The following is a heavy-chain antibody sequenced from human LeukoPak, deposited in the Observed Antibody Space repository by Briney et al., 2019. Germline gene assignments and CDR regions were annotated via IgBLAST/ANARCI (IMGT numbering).Heavy chain of an antibody. D-gene: IGHD6-19*01. CDR1: GGSIASHY. CDR2: IYYTGAT. CDR3: AKYGNRGWVIDY. J-gene: IGHJ4*02. Sequence: SETLSLTCTVSGGSIASHYGTWIRQPPGKGLEYIGYIYYTGATNYNPSLKSRVTISVDTSKNQFSLRLSSVTAADTAVYFCAKYGNRGWVIDYWGQGTLVTVSS. V-gene: IGHV4-59*08.